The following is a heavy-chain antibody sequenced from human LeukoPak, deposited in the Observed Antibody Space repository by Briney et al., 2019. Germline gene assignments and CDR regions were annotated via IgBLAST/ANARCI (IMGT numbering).Heavy chain of an antibody. CDR2: INPNSGGT. CDR3: AREVIVDRSFDF. CDR1: GYTFTGYH. D-gene: IGHD6-6*01. Sequence: ASVKVPCKASGYTFTGYHLHWVRQAPGQGLEWMGRINPNSGGTNYAQKFQGRVTMTRDSSITTAYMEVSRLRPDDTAVYYCAREVIVDRSFDFWGQGTLVTVSS. J-gene: IGHJ4*02. V-gene: IGHV1-2*06.